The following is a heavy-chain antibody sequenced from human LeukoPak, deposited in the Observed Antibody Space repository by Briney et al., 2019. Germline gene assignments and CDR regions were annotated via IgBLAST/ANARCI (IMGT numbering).Heavy chain of an antibody. CDR2: IYYSGST. J-gene: IGHJ4*02. CDR1: GGSISSSSYY. Sequence: SETLSLTCTVSGGSISSSSYYWGWIRQPPGKGLEWIGSIYYSGSTYYNPSLKSRVTISVDTSKNQFSPKLSSVTAADTAVYYCARTVGSGWYLSDYWGQGTLVTVSS. D-gene: IGHD6-19*01. V-gene: IGHV4-39*07. CDR3: ARTVGSGWYLSDY.